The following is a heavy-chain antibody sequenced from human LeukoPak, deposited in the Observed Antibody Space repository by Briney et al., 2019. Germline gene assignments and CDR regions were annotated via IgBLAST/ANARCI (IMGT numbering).Heavy chain of an antibody. Sequence: ASVKVSCRTSRDAFTGNHFHWVRQAPGQGLEWMGMINPVSGTATLAQHFQGGVTMSRDKSSETVFLDLTSLRPDDTAVFYCVRSVENFGATIPTSWGQGTLVTVSS. CDR2: INPVSGTA. V-gene: IGHV1-46*01. CDR3: VRSVENFGATIPTS. D-gene: IGHD5-24*01. CDR1: RDAFTGNH. J-gene: IGHJ5*02.